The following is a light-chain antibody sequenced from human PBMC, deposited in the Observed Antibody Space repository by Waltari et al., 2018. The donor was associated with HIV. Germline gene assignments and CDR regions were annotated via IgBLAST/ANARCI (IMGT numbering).Light chain of an antibody. V-gene: IGLV1-51*02. J-gene: IGLJ2*01. CDR3: GTWDSSLRSVV. CDR2: EDK. CDR1: SSNIGNNY. Sequence: QSVLTQPPSVSAAPGQRVTISCSGGSSNIGNNYVSWYQQLPGTAPKLLIFEDKRRPSGIPDRFSGSKSGTSATLRITGLQPGDEADYYCGTWDSSLRSVVFGGGTKLTVL.